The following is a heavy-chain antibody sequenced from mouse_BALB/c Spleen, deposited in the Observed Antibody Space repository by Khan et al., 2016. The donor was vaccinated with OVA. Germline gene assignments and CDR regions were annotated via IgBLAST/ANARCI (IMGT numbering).Heavy chain of an antibody. CDR1: GYIFSSYW. CDR2: MNPNTGYS. D-gene: IGHD1-1*01. J-gene: IGHJ3*01. Sequence: VELVESGAELAKPGASVKMSCKASGYIFSSYWMNWVKQRPGQGLEWIGHMNPNTGYSEYNQKFKDKATLTADKSSSTAYMQLSSLTSEDSAVYYCARSGYGSLAYWGQGTLVTVS. CDR3: ARSGYGSLAY. V-gene: IGHV1-7*01.